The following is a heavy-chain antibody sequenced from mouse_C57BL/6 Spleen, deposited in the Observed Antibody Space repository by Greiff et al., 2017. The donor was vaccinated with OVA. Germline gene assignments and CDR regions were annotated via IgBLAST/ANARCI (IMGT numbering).Heavy chain of an antibody. Sequence: VKLVESGPGLVAPSQSLSITCTVSGFSLTSYGVSWVRQPPGKGLEWLGVIWGDGSTNYHSALISRLCISKDNSKSQVFLKLNSLQTNDTATYYCDQVVTYDAMDDWGEGTSVTVSS. CDR3: DQVVTYDAMDD. D-gene: IGHD2-2*01. V-gene: IGHV2-3*01. CDR2: IWGDGST. J-gene: IGHJ4*01. CDR1: GFSLTSYG.